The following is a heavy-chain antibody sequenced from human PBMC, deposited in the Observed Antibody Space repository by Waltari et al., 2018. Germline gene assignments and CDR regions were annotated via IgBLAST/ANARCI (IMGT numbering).Heavy chain of an antibody. D-gene: IGHD1-1*01. CDR1: GYNFRPYG. V-gene: IGHV1-18*01. Sequence: QGQLVQSGAEVKKPGASVTVSCKASGYNFRPYGISWVRPAPGQGLEWMGWINPYNGNTNYAQMVQDRVTLTTDTSTSTAYMELRSLTSADTAVYYCARVRASGGNSAFDIWGQGTMVTVSS. CDR2: INPYNGNT. J-gene: IGHJ3*02. CDR3: ARVRASGGNSAFDI.